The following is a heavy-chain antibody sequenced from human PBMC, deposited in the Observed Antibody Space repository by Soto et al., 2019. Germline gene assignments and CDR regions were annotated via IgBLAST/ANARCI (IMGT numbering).Heavy chain of an antibody. CDR3: ASPRLAATDYYYGMDV. V-gene: IGHV3-30*03. Sequence: GGSLRLSCAASGFTFSSYGMHWVRQAPGKGLEWVAVISYDGSNKYYADSVKGRFTISRDNSKNTLYLQMNSLRAEDTAVYYCASPRLAATDYYYGMDVWGQGTMVTVSS. D-gene: IGHD6-13*01. CDR2: ISYDGSNK. CDR1: GFTFSSYG. J-gene: IGHJ6*02.